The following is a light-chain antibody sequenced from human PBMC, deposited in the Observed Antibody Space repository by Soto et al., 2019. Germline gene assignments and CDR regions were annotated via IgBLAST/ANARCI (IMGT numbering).Light chain of an antibody. CDR3: QSYDTSLSGYV. Sequence: QSVLTQPPSVSGAPGQRVTISCTGSGSNIGAGYDIHWYQQVPGTAPKPLIYANTNRASGVPDRLSGSKSGTSASLAITGLQAEDEADYYCQSYDTSLSGYVFGPGTKLTVL. J-gene: IGLJ1*01. CDR1: GSNIGAGYD. CDR2: ANT. V-gene: IGLV1-40*01.